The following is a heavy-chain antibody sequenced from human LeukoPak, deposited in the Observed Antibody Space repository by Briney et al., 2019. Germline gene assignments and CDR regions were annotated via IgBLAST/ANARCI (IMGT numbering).Heavy chain of an antibody. V-gene: IGHV1-69*13. D-gene: IGHD3-10*01. CDR3: ARAEYYYGSGSYDYYYYGMDV. Sequence: ASVKVSCKASGGTFSSYAISWVRQAPGQGLEWMGGIIPIFGTANYAQKFQGRVTITADESTSTAYMELSSLRSEDTAVYYCARAEYYYGSGSYDYYYYGMDVWGQGTTVTVSS. J-gene: IGHJ6*02. CDR2: IIPIFGTA. CDR1: GGTFSSYA.